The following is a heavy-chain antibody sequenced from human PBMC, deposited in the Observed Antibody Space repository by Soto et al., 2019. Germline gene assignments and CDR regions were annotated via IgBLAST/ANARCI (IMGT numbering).Heavy chain of an antibody. CDR3: AKDSNKYSSSLRGRYFDY. D-gene: IGHD4-4*01. CDR1: GFPFSSYV. V-gene: IGHV3-23*01. Sequence: EVQLLESGGGLVQRGGALRLSCAASGFPFSSYVMSWVRQAPGKGLEWVSGISGGGSNTFYADYVKGRFTISRDNSKNTLLLQMNSLGAEDTAVYYCAKDSNKYSSSLRGRYFDYWGQGIGVTVSS. CDR2: ISGGGSNT. J-gene: IGHJ4*02.